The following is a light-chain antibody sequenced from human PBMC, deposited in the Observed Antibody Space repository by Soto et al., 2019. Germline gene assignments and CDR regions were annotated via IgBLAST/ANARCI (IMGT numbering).Light chain of an antibody. CDR2: DAY. V-gene: IGKV3-11*01. CDR3: QQRSNWPRIT. CDR1: QIFRGL. J-gene: IGKJ5*01. Sequence: EVVLPQSPVTLSLSPGERATLSCRASQIFRGLLAWYQQKPGQAPRLLIYDAYNRATGIPPRFSGSGSGTEFTLTISSLEPEDFAVYYCQQRSNWPRITFGQGTRLE.